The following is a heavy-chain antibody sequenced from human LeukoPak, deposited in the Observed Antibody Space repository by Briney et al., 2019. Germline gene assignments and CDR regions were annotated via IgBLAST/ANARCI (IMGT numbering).Heavy chain of an antibody. CDR2: ISDSGTIT. CDR1: GFTFSSYE. D-gene: IGHD4-17*01. Sequence: GGSLRLSCAAPGFTFSSYEMNWVRQASGKGLEWISYISDSGTITHYADSVESRFTISRDNAKNSLYLQINSLRAEDTAVYYCARDPDFGAVDDWGQGTLVTVSS. CDR3: ARDPDFGAVDD. V-gene: IGHV3-48*03. J-gene: IGHJ4*02.